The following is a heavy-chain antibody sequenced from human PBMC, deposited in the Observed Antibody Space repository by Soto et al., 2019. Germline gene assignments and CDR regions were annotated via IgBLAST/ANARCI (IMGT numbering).Heavy chain of an antibody. CDR2: IWYDGSNK. Sequence: GGSLRLSCAASGFTFSSYGMHWVRQAPGKGLEWVAVIWYDGSNKYYADSVKGRFTISRDNSKNTLYLQMNSLRAEDTAVYYCARRGWLSSSSGSDYWGQGTLVTVSS. CDR3: ARRGWLSSSSGSDY. CDR1: GFTFSSYG. J-gene: IGHJ4*02. D-gene: IGHD6-6*01. V-gene: IGHV3-33*01.